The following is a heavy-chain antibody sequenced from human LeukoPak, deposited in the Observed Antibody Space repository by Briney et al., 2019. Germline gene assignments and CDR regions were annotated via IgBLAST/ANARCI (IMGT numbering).Heavy chain of an antibody. CDR1: GFTFSCYA. Sequence: GGSLRLSCAASGFTFSCYALSWVRQAPGKGLEWVSAISGSGGSTYYAGSLQGRFTNSKDNSKKTLYRLMNSLTAEDTGVYYCAKGEYCSTTSCYTLYYWGQGTLVTVSS. D-gene: IGHD2-2*02. J-gene: IGHJ4*02. CDR3: AKGEYCSTTSCYTLYY. V-gene: IGHV3-23*01. CDR2: ISGSGGST.